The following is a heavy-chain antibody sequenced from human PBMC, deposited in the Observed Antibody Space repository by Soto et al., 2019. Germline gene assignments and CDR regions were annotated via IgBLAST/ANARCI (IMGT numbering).Heavy chain of an antibody. CDR2: ISTYNGNT. CDR1: GYTFTSYD. Sequence: QVQLVQSGAEVKKPGASVKVSCKASGYTFTSYDISWVRQAPGQGLEWMGWISTYNGNTNYAQKLQGRGTMTTDTSTSTAYVELRSLRSEDTAVYYCARGCRVAATRWWFDPWGQGTLVTVSS. J-gene: IGHJ5*02. V-gene: IGHV1-18*01. D-gene: IGHD2-15*01. CDR3: ARGCRVAATRWWFDP.